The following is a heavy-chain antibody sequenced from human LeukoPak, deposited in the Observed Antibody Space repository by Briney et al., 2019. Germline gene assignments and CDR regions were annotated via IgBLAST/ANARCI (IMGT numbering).Heavy chain of an antibody. Sequence: GGSLRLSCEASGFTFGTNGMHWVRQAPGKGLEWVAVISYDGKKNYYADSVKGRFTLTRDDSANTLSLQMNSLRAEDTAVYYCVRGSKIRGVIPEGEFDYWGQGTLVTVSS. D-gene: IGHD3-10*01. CDR3: VRGSKIRGVIPEGEFDY. CDR1: GFTFGTNG. V-gene: IGHV3-30*03. CDR2: ISYDGKKN. J-gene: IGHJ4*02.